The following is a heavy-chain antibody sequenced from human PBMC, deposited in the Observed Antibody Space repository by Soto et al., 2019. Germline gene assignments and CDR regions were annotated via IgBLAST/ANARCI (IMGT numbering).Heavy chain of an antibody. CDR2: ISGSGGST. CDR3: AKDAAYPSKQWLVQLFDY. V-gene: IGHV3-23*01. J-gene: IGHJ4*02. D-gene: IGHD6-19*01. CDR1: GFTFSSYA. Sequence: GGSLRLSCAASGFTFSSYAMSWVRQAPGKGLEWVSAISGSGGSTYYADSVKGRFTISRDNSKNTLYLQMNSLRAEDTAVYYCAKDAAYPSKQWLVQLFDYWGQGTLVTVSS.